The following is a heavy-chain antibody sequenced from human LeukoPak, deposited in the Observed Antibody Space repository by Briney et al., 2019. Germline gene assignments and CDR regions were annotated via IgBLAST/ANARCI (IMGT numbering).Heavy chain of an antibody. D-gene: IGHD5-18*01. Sequence: PGGSLRLSCAASGFTFSSYAMSWVRQAPGKGLEWVSAFSGSGGSTYYADSVKGRFTISRDNSKNTLYLQMNSLRAEDTAVYYCASGDGIDTANTYWGQGTLVTVSS. CDR3: ASGDGIDTANTY. J-gene: IGHJ4*02. CDR2: FSGSGGST. CDR1: GFTFSSYA. V-gene: IGHV3-23*01.